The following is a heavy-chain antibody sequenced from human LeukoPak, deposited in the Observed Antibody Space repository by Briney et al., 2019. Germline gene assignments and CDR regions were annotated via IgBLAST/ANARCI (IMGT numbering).Heavy chain of an antibody. V-gene: IGHV3-21*01. D-gene: IGHD6-19*01. CDR1: GFTFSSYS. J-gene: IGHJ4*02. CDR2: ISSSGTYK. CDR3: AKGKDSVAGATNDY. Sequence: GGSLRLPCAVSGFTFSSYSMSWVRQAPGKGLEWVSSISSSGTYKYYADSVKGRFTISRDNAKNSLYLQMNRLRAEDTAVYYCAKGKDSVAGATNDYWGQGTLVTVSS.